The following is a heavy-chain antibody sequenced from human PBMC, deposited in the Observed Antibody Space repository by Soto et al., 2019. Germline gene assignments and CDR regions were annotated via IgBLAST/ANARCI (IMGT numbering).Heavy chain of an antibody. CDR3: AKNGQPPYYYYGMDV. J-gene: IGHJ6*02. CDR1: GYTFTRYG. Sequence: ASVKVSCKASGYTFTRYGISWVRQAPGQGLEWMGWISGYNGDTKYAQKFQGRVTMTIDTSTTTTYMELRSLTSDDTAVYYCAKNGQPPYYYYGMDVWGPG. D-gene: IGHD2-8*01. CDR2: ISGYNGDT. V-gene: IGHV1-18*01.